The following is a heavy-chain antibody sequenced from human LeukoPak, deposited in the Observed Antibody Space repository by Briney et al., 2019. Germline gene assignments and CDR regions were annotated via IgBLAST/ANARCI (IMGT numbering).Heavy chain of an antibody. CDR1: GFTVSSNY. J-gene: IGHJ3*02. D-gene: IGHD3-16*01. V-gene: IGHV3-66*01. Sequence: GGSLRLFCAASGFTVSSNYMSWVRQAPGKGLEWVSVIYSGGSTYYADSVKGRFTISRDNSKNTLYLQTNSLRAEDTAVYYCARYLGENDAFDIWGQGTMVTVSS. CDR3: ARYLGENDAFDI. CDR2: IYSGGST.